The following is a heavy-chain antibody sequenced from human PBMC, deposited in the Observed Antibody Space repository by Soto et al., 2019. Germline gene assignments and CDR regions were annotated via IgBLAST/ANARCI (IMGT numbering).Heavy chain of an antibody. J-gene: IGHJ6*02. V-gene: IGHV4-61*01. CDR1: GGSVSSGSYY. CDR3: ARENGRDGYNFYYYGMDV. CDR2: IYYSGST. D-gene: IGHD5-12*01. Sequence: SSETLSLTCTVSGGSVSSGSYYWSWIRQPPGKGLEWIGYIYYSGSTNYNPSLKSRVTISVDTSKNQFSLKLSSVTAADTAVYNCARENGRDGYNFYYYGMDVWGQGTTVTVSS.